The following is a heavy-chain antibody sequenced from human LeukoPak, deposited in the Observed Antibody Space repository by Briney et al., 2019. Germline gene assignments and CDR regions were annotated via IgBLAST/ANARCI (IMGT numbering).Heavy chain of an antibody. D-gene: IGHD6-6*01. V-gene: IGHV3-23*01. CDR3: AKWKYSNSGIDDY. J-gene: IGHJ4*02. CDR1: GFTFSSYA. Sequence: LSGGSLRLSCAASGFTFSSYAMSWVRQVPGKGLEWVSVISGSGDNTYYVDSVKGRFTISRDNSKNMLYLQMNSLRAEDTAVYYCAKWKYSNSGIDDYWGQGTLVTVSS. CDR2: ISGSGDNT.